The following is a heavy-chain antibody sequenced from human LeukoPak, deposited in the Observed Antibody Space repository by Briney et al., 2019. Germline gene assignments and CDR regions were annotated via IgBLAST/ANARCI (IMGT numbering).Heavy chain of an antibody. J-gene: IGHJ4*02. Sequence: PGGGLRLSCAASGFTFSSYSMNWVRQAPGKGLEWVSSISSSSSYIYYADSMKGRFTISRDNAKNSQYLQMNSLRAEDTAVYYCARDRPYDSGSYDYWGQGTLVAVCS. CDR3: ARDRPYDSGSYDY. CDR1: GFTFSSYS. V-gene: IGHV3-21*01. CDR2: ISSSSSYI. D-gene: IGHD1-26*01.